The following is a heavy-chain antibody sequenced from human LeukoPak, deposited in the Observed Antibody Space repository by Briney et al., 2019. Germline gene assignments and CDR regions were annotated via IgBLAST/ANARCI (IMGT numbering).Heavy chain of an antibody. D-gene: IGHD3-22*01. CDR2: IYYSGST. CDR1: GGSIRNHY. CDR3: ARAQDSSGYYYSRRGAFDI. J-gene: IGHJ3*02. V-gene: IGHV4-59*11. Sequence: KPSETLSLTYSVSGGSIRNHYWSWIRQPPGKGLEWIGYIYYSGSTNYNPSLKSRVTISVDTSKNQFSLKLSSVTAADTAVYYCARAQDSSGYYYSRRGAFDIWGQGTMVTVSS.